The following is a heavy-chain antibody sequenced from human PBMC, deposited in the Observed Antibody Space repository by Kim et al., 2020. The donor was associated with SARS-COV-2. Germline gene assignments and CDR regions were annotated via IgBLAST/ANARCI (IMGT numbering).Heavy chain of an antibody. CDR3: AKDGRYFDWLHLSTGYGMDV. CDR2: ISGSGGST. Sequence: GGSLRLSCAASGFTFSSYAMSWVRQAPGKGLEWVSAISGSGGSTYYADSVKGRFTISRDNSKNTLYLQMNSLRAEDTAVYYCAKDGRYFDWLHLSTGYGMDVWGQGTTVTVSS. CDR1: GFTFSSYA. D-gene: IGHD3-9*01. J-gene: IGHJ6*02. V-gene: IGHV3-23*01.